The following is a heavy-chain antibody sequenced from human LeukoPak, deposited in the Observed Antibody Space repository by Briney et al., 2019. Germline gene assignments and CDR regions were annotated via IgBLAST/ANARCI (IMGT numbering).Heavy chain of an antibody. V-gene: IGHV3-30*02. CDR3: AKDPHTVTAFDI. CDR1: GFTFSNYG. Sequence: GGSLRLSCAASGFTFSNYGIHWVRQSPGKGLEWVAVIWSDGSTKYYADSVKGRLTISRDNSKNTLSLQMNSLRAEDTAVYYCAKDPHTVTAFDIWGQGTMVTVSS. J-gene: IGHJ3*02. D-gene: IGHD4-17*01. CDR2: IWSDGSTK.